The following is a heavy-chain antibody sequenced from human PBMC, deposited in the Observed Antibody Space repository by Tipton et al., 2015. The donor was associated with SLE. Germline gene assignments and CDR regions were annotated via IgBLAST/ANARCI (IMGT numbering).Heavy chain of an antibody. CDR1: GGSISSSSYY. V-gene: IGHV4-39*01. D-gene: IGHD6-19*01. J-gene: IGHJ5*02. CDR3: ARALREGSGRGWFDP. Sequence: TLSLTCTVSGGSISSSSYYWGWIRQPPGKGLEWIGSIYYSGSTYYNPSLKSRVTISVDTSKTQFSLKRSSVTAADTAVYYCARALREGSGRGWFDPWGQGTLVTVSS. CDR2: IYYSGST.